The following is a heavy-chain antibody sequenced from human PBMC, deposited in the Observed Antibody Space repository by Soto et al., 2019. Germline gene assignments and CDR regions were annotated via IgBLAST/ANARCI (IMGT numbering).Heavy chain of an antibody. D-gene: IGHD4-17*01. CDR2: IYYSGST. CDR1: GGSISSYY. Sequence: QVQLQESGPGLVKPSETLSLTCTVSGGSISSYYWSWIRQPPGKGLEWIGYIYYSGSTNYNPSLKRRVTIAVDTSKNQFSLKLSSVTAADTAVYYCARSDGDYGYDYWGQGTLVTVSS. V-gene: IGHV4-59*01. CDR3: ARSDGDYGYDY. J-gene: IGHJ4*02.